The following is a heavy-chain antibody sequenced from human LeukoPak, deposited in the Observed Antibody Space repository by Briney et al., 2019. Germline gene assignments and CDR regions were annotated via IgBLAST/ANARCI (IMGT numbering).Heavy chain of an antibody. CDR2: ICQSGST. CDR3: ARAPPYFFDN. Sequence: PSETLSLTCTVSGASISHYCWSWIRQPPGKGLEWIGYICQSGSTNYNPSLKSRVTISVDTSKKQISLKLSSVTAADTAVFYCARAPPYFFDNWGQGTLVTVSS. J-gene: IGHJ4*02. CDR1: GASISHYC. V-gene: IGHV4-59*01.